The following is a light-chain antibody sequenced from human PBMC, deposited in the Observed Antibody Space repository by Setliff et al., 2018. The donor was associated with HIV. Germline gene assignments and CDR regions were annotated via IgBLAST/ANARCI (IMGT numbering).Light chain of an antibody. Sequence: QSVLTQPPSASGTPGQRVTISCSGSSSNIGGNTVNWYQQLPGTAPKLLIYSNNQRPSGVPDRFSGSKSGNTASLTISGLQAEDEADYYCSSYTFSSTPYVFGTGTKVTVL. V-gene: IGLV1-44*01. CDR1: SSNIGGNT. CDR2: SNN. J-gene: IGLJ1*01. CDR3: SSYTFSSTPYV.